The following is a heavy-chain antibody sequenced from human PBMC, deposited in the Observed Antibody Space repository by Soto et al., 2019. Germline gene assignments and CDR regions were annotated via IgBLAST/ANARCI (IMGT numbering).Heavy chain of an antibody. Sequence: RRLSCVASGFTFSSYAMSWVRQVPGKGLEWVSTISDAAGSAYYVDSVKGRFTISRDNSKKTLYLQMNSLRAEDSAVYYCARPYGGKIGDAPDLWGPGTMVTVS. D-gene: IGHD4-17*01. CDR2: ISDAAGSA. V-gene: IGHV3-23*01. J-gene: IGHJ3*01. CDR3: ARPYGGKIGDAPDL. CDR1: GFTFSSYA.